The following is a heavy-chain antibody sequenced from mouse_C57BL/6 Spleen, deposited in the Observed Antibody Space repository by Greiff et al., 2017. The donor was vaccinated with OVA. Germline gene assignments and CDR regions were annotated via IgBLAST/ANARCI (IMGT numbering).Heavy chain of an antibody. J-gene: IGHJ4*01. CDR3: ARDYDRGFYAMDY. CDR2: IYPGDGDT. CDR1: GYAFSSSW. D-gene: IGHD2-4*01. V-gene: IGHV1-82*01. Sequence: VKLMDSGPELVKPGASVKISCKASGYAFSSSWMNWVKQRPGKGLEWIGRIYPGDGDTNYNGKFKGKATLTADKSSSTAYMQLSSLTSEDSAVYFCARDYDRGFYAMDYWGQGTSVTVSS.